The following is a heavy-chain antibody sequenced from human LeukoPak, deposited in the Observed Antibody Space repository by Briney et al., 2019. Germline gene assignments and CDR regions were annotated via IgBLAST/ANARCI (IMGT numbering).Heavy chain of an antibody. CDR3: ASFTLATNRGLET. D-gene: IGHD5-12*01. CDR2: IYSGGST. J-gene: IGHJ5*02. Sequence: PGGSLRLSCAASGFTVSSNYKSWVRQAPGKGLEWVSVIYSGGSTYYADSVKGRFTISRHNSKNTLYLQMNSLRAEDTAVYYCASFTLATNRGLETWGQGTLVTVSS. V-gene: IGHV3-53*04. CDR1: GFTVSSNY.